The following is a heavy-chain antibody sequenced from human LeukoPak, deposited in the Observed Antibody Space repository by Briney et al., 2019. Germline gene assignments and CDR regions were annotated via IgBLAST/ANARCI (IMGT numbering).Heavy chain of an antibody. CDR3: VRDGGEWLPDL. CDR2: KAYSGGT. CDR1: GGSMCTYS. Sequence: SETLSLTCTVSGGSMCTYSWCCIRQPPGKGLEWIGFKAYSGGTNYNPSLKSRVTISVDTSKGQISLNLKSVTAADTAVYYCVRDGGEWLPDLWGQGTLVTVSS. J-gene: IGHJ5*02. D-gene: IGHD3-3*01. V-gene: IGHV4-59*01.